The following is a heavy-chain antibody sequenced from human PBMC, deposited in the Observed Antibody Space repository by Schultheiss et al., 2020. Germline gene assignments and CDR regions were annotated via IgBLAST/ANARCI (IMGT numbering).Heavy chain of an antibody. J-gene: IGHJ6*02. CDR3: ARGENKRYYYYGMDV. Sequence: SETLSLTCTVSGDSISTYYWSWIRQPPGKGLEWIGRIYTSGSTNYNPSLKSRVTISVDTSKNQFSLKLSSVTAADTAVYYCARGENKRYYYYGMDVWGQGTTVTVSS. CDR1: GDSISTYY. CDR2: IYTSGST. V-gene: IGHV4-4*07.